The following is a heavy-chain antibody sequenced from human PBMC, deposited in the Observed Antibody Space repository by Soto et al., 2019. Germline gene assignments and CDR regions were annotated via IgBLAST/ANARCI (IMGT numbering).Heavy chain of an antibody. CDR2: INPNSGGT. CDR1: GHTFTGYY. CDR3: ATTGNYGSGTSFRVDY. D-gene: IGHD3-10*01. Sequence: GASVKVSCKASGHTFTGYYVHWVRQAPGQGLEWMGWINPNSGGTIYPQKFQGRVTMTRDTSISTAYMELSSLRFDDTAMYYCATTGNYGSGTSFRVDYWGQGTLVTVSS. J-gene: IGHJ4*02. V-gene: IGHV1-2*02.